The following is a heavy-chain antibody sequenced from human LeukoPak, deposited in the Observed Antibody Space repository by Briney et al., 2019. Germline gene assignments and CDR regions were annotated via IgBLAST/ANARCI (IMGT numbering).Heavy chain of an antibody. J-gene: IGHJ6*02. CDR3: AKDSTPYYNSGMDV. V-gene: IGHV3-9*01. Sequence: GRSLRLSCAASGFTFDDYGMYWVRQAPGKGLEWVSGISWNSGNIDYGDSVKGRFTISRDNAKNSLYLQMNSLRAEDTALYYCAKDSTPYYNSGMDVWGQGTTVTVSS. CDR2: ISWNSGNI. D-gene: IGHD3-10*01. CDR1: GFTFDDYG.